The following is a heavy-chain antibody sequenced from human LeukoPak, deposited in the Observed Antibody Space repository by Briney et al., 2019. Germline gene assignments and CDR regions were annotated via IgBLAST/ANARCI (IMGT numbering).Heavy chain of an antibody. CDR2: INPNSGGT. V-gene: IGHV1-2*02. CDR3: AREDPGDAFDI. J-gene: IGHJ3*02. Sequence: VASVKVSCKASGGTFSSYAITWVRQAPGQGLEWMGWINPNSGGTNCAQKFQGRVTMTRDTSISTAYMELSRLRSDDTAVYYCAREDPGDAFDIWGQGTMVTVSS. CDR1: GGTFSSYA.